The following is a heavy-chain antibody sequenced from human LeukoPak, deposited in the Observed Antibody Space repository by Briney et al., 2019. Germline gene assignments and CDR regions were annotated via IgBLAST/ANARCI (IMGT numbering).Heavy chain of an antibody. CDR2: ITTYNGNT. D-gene: IGHD6-19*01. J-gene: IGHJ4*02. CDR3: AKDDIAVAGTFDY. V-gene: IGHV1-18*01. Sequence: WITTYNGNTNYAQKLQGRVTMTTDTSTSTAYMELRSLRSDDTAVYYCAKDDIAVAGTFDYWGQGTLVTVSS.